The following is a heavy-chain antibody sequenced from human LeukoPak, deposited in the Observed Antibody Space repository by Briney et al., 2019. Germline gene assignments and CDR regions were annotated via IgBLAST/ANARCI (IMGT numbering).Heavy chain of an antibody. CDR1: GFTFSSHW. V-gene: IGHV3-74*03. CDR3: VRDRYSFGEYNYYYAMDV. J-gene: IGHJ6*02. D-gene: IGHD3-16*01. CDR2: INGDGSNT. Sequence: GGSLRLSCAASGFTFSSHWMHWVRQAPGKGLVWVSRINGDGSNTTYADSVKGRFTISRDNAKNSLYLNMNSLSVEDAAVYFCVRDRYSFGEYNYYYAMDVWGQGTTVTVSS.